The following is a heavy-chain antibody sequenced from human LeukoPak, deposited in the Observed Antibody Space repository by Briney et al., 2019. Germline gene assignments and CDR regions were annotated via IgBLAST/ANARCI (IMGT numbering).Heavy chain of an antibody. J-gene: IGHJ5*02. CDR2: ISAYNGNT. CDR1: GYTFTSYG. CDR3: ARVYISAQLLSWFDP. V-gene: IGHV1-18*01. D-gene: IGHD2-2*01. Sequence: GASVKVSCKASGYTFTSYGISWVRQAPGQGLEWMGWISAYNGNTNYAQKLQGRVTMTTDTSTSTAYMELRSLRSDDTAVYYCARVYISAQLLSWFDPWGQGTLVTVSS.